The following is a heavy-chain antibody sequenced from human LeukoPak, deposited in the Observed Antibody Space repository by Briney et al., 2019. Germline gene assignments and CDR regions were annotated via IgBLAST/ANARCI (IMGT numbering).Heavy chain of an antibody. Sequence: PGGSLRLSCTASGFTFGDYAMSWVRQAPGKGLEWVGLIRSKAYGGTTEYAASVKGRFTISRDDSKSIAYLQMNSLKTEDTAVYYCTRDEVPMVRGVLGYWGQGTLVTVSS. CDR1: GFTFGDYA. J-gene: IGHJ4*02. CDR2: IRSKAYGGTT. V-gene: IGHV3-49*04. CDR3: TRDEVPMVRGVLGY. D-gene: IGHD3-10*01.